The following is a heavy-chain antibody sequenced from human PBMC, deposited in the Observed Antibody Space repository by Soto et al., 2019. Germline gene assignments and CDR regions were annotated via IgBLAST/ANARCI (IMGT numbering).Heavy chain of an antibody. CDR3: AKEAGAFDI. J-gene: IGHJ3*02. CDR2: INSDGSST. V-gene: IGHV3-74*01. CDR1: GFTFSSYW. D-gene: IGHD6-19*01. Sequence: GGSLRLSCTASGFTFSSYWMHWVRQAPGKGLVWVSRINSDGSSTNYADSVKGRFTISRDNAKNTLYLQMNSLRAEDTAVYYCAKEAGAFDIWGQGTLVTVSS.